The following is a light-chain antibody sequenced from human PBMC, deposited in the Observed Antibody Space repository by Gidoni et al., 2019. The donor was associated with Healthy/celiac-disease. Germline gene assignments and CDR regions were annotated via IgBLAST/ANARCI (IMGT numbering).Light chain of an antibody. Sequence: EVVLTHSPATLSLSPGERATLSCRASQSISSCLAWYQQKPGQAPRLLIYDASNRATGIPARFSGSGSGTDFTLTISSLEPEDFAVYYCQQRSNWALTFGGGTKVEIK. CDR3: QQRSNWALT. CDR1: QSISSC. V-gene: IGKV3-11*01. CDR2: DAS. J-gene: IGKJ4*01.